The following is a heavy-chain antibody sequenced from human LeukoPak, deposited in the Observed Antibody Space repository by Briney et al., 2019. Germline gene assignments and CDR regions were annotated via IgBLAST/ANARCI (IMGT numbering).Heavy chain of an antibody. D-gene: IGHD3-16*01. V-gene: IGHV4-34*01. CDR3: RLADWYAFDI. CDR1: GGSFSGYY. Sequence: SETLSLTCAVYGGSFSGYYWSWIRQPPGKGLEWIGEINHSGSTNYNPSLKSRVTISVDTSKNQFSLKLSSVTAADTAVYYCRLADWYAFDIWGQGTMVTVSS. CDR2: INHSGST. J-gene: IGHJ3*02.